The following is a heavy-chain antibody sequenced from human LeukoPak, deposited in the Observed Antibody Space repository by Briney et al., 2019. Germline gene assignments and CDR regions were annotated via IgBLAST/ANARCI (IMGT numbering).Heavy chain of an antibody. CDR3: SRHAAPLAPLGY. CDR2: IFSRGNT. J-gene: IGHJ4*02. Sequence: SETLSLTCNVSGGSISSYYWSWIRQPAGKGLEWIGHIFSRGNTNYNPSLKSRVTMSVDTSKNQFSLKPSSVTAADTAVYYCSRHAAPLAPLGYWGQGTLVTVSS. D-gene: IGHD7-27*01. V-gene: IGHV4-4*07. CDR1: GGSISSYY.